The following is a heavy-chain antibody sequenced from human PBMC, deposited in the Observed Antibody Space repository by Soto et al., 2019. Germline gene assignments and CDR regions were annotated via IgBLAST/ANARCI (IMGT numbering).Heavy chain of an antibody. V-gene: IGHV3-23*01. J-gene: IGHJ5*02. CDR2: ISGSGGST. D-gene: IGHD5-12*01. Sequence: GGSLRLCCAASGFTFSSYAMSWVRQAPGKGLEWVSAISGSGGSTYYADSVKGRFTISRDNSKNTLYLQMNSLRAEDTAVYYCAKDPHWSGYDIANWFDPWGQGTLVTVSS. CDR1: GFTFSSYA. CDR3: AKDPHWSGYDIANWFDP.